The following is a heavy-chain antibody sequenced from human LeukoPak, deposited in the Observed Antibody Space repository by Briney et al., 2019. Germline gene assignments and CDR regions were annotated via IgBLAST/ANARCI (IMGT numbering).Heavy chain of an antibody. V-gene: IGHV4-39*07. Sequence: SETLSLTCTVSGGSISSSSYYWGWIRQPPGKGLEWIGRIYTSGSTNCNPSLKSRVTISVDTSKNQFSLKLSSVTAADTAVYYCARYMSLVVGAIGAFDYWGQGTLVTVSS. CDR3: ARYMSLVVGAIGAFDY. CDR2: IYTSGST. D-gene: IGHD2-15*01. J-gene: IGHJ4*02. CDR1: GGSISSSSYY.